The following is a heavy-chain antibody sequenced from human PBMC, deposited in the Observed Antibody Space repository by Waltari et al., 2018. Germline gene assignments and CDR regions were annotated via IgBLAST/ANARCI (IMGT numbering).Heavy chain of an antibody. D-gene: IGHD2-21*02. CDR3: ARGVTTVEC. CDR2: IKQDGGEK. Sequence: EVQLVESGGGLVQPGGSLRLSCSGPGFTFSNSWMIWVRQAPGKGLEWVASIKQDGGEKYYVDSMKGRFTISRDNDNNSLFLQMDSLRVEVTAVYYCARGVTTVECWGQGALVTVSS. CDR1: GFTFSNSW. V-gene: IGHV3-7*04. J-gene: IGHJ4*02.